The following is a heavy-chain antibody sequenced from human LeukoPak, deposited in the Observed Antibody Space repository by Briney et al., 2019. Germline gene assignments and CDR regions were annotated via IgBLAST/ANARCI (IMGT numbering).Heavy chain of an antibody. J-gene: IGHJ4*02. Sequence: ASVKVSCKASGYTFTGYYMHWVRPAPGQGLEWMGWINPNSGGTNYAQKFQGRVTMTRDTSISTAYMELSRLRSDDTAVYYCARDGSYRGWNRGALRGFWGQGTLVTVSS. CDR3: ARDGSYRGWNRGALRGF. V-gene: IGHV1-2*02. CDR2: INPNSGGT. CDR1: GYTFTGYY. D-gene: IGHD1-1*01.